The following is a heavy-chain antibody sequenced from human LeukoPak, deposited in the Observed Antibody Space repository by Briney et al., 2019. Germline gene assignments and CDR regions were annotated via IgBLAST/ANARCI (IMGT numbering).Heavy chain of an antibody. Sequence: SETLSLTCTVSGGSISSGGYYWSWIRQHPGKGLEWIGYIYYSGSTYYNPSLKSRVTISVDTSKNQFSLKLSSVTAADTAVYYCARFFSPRSWNNWFDPWGQGTLVTVSS. J-gene: IGHJ5*02. CDR1: GGSISSGGYY. D-gene: IGHD2-15*01. CDR3: ARFFSPRSWNNWFDP. V-gene: IGHV4-31*03. CDR2: IYYSGST.